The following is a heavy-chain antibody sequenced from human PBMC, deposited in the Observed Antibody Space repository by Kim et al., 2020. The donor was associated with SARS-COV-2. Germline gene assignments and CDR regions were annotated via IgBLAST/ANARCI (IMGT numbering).Heavy chain of an antibody. J-gene: IGHJ4*02. CDR2: IIPNSGVT. V-gene: IGHV1-2*05. CDR1: EYTFTAYN. Sequence: ALVKVSCKASEYTFTAYNLHWVRQAPGQGPEWMGRIIPNSGVTIYAQKFRGRVTMTRDTSITTVYMELSRLTSDDTVVYYCARGTNYYFDLWGQGTLVTVSS. CDR3: ARGTNYYFDL.